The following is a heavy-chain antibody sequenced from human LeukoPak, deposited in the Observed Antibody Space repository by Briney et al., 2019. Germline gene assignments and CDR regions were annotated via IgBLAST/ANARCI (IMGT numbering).Heavy chain of an antibody. CDR2: ISSSSSYI. D-gene: IGHD3-10*01. J-gene: IGHJ4*02. CDR3: ARDLGRFGEFYLFDY. CDR1: GFTFSSYS. V-gene: IGHV3-21*01. Sequence: PGGSLRLSCAASGFTFSSYSMNWVRQAPGKGLEWVSSISSSSSYIYYADSVKGRFTISRDNAKNSLYLQMNSLRAEDTAVYYCARDLGRFGEFYLFDYWGQGTLVTVSS.